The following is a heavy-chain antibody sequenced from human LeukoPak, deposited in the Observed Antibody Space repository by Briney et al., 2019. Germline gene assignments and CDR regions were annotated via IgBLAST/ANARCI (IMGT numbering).Heavy chain of an antibody. V-gene: IGHV4-4*09. CDR3: ARHLGRPTIAAY. Sequence: PSETLSLTCTVAGGSISSYYWSWIRQPPGKGLEWIGYIYTSGSTNYNPSLQSRVTISVDTSKNQFSLKLSSVTAADTAVYYCARHLGRPTIAAYWGQGTLVTVSS. CDR1: GGSISSYY. J-gene: IGHJ4*02. D-gene: IGHD6-6*01. CDR2: IYTSGST.